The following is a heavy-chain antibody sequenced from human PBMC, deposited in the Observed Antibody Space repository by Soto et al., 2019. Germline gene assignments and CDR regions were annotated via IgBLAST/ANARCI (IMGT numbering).Heavy chain of an antibody. CDR3: ARASTYNWNYDDY. CDR2: ISSSSSTI. Sequence: EVQLVESAGGLVQPGGSLRLSCAASGFTFSSYSMNWVRQAPGKGLEWVSYISSSSSTIYYADSVKGRFTISRDNAKDSLYLQMNSLRAEDTAVYYCARASTYNWNYDDYWGQGTLVTVSS. D-gene: IGHD1-7*01. CDR1: GFTFSSYS. J-gene: IGHJ4*02. V-gene: IGHV3-48*01.